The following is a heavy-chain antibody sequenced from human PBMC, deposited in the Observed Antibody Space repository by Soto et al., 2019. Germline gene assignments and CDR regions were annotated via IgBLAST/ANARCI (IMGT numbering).Heavy chain of an antibody. V-gene: IGHV1-69*13. D-gene: IGHD3-22*01. CDR1: GGTFSSYA. Sequence: SVKVSCKASGGTFSSYAISWVRQAPGQGLEWMGGIIPIFGTANYAQKFQGRVTITADESTSTAYMELSSLRSEDTAVYYCARSGKYYYDSSGYLGAFDYWGQGTLVTVSS. J-gene: IGHJ4*02. CDR3: ARSGKYYYDSSGYLGAFDY. CDR2: IIPIFGTA.